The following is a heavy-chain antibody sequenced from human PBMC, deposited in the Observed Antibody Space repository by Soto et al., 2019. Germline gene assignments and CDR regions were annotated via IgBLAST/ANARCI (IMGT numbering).Heavy chain of an antibody. CDR1: GFTFSSYS. CDR2: ISSSSSTI. J-gene: IGHJ6*02. D-gene: IGHD4-17*01. CDR3: ARDGRDYGPPDYGMDV. Sequence: GGSLRLSCAASGFTFSSYSMNWVRQAPGKGLEWVSYISSSSSTIYYADSVKGRFTISRDNAKNSLYLQMNSLRDEDTAVYYCARDGRDYGPPDYGMDVWGQGTTVTVSS. V-gene: IGHV3-48*02.